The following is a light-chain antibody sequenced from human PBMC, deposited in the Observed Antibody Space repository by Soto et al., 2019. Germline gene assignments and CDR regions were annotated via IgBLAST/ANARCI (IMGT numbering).Light chain of an antibody. CDR1: QSISTY. V-gene: IGKV3-11*01. Sequence: EIVLTKSPATLSLSPGESATLSCRASQSISTYLAWYQHKPGQAPRLLMYEASNRATGVPPRFSGSGSGTDFTLTISSLEPEDFAIYYCQQETFGQGTKVDIK. CDR3: QQET. J-gene: IGKJ1*01. CDR2: EAS.